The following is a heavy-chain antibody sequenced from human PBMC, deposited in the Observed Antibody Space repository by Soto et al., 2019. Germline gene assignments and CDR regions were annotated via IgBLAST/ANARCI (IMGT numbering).Heavy chain of an antibody. CDR3: ARDVREMATVAFYY. CDR2: IDPSDGTT. J-gene: IGHJ4*02. CDR1: GYIFTSFY. D-gene: IGHD4-4*01. Sequence: ASVKVSCKGSGYIFTSFYMHWVRQAPGQGLEWMGTIDPSDGTTSHAQKFKGRVTMTRDTSTSTVYMEFYSLRSEDTALYYCARDVREMATVAFYYWGQGTLVTVSS. V-gene: IGHV1-46*03.